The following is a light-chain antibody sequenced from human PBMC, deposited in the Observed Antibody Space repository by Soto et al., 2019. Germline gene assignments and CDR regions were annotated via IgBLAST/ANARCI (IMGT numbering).Light chain of an antibody. V-gene: IGKV3-20*01. CDR1: QSVSSSY. Sequence: EIVLTQSPGTLSLSPGERATLSCRASQSVSSSYLAWYQQKPGQAPRLLIYGASSRATGIPDRFSGSGSGTDFTLTISRLEPEVFAVYYCQQYGSSPRTFGQVT. CDR2: GAS. J-gene: IGKJ1*01. CDR3: QQYGSSPRT.